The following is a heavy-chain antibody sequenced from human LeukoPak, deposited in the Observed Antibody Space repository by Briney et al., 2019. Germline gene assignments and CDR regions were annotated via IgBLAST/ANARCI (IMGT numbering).Heavy chain of an antibody. V-gene: IGHV4-59*01. CDR3: ARGYSNYESYYYMDV. J-gene: IGHJ6*03. D-gene: IGHD4-11*01. CDR2: IFYSGST. CDR1: GGSISSYY. Sequence: SETLSLTCTVSGGSISSYYWGWIRQPPGKGLEWIGYIFYSGSTNYNPSLRSRVTISVDTSKNQFSLKLSSVTAADTAVYYCARGYSNYESYYYMDVWGKETTVTVSS.